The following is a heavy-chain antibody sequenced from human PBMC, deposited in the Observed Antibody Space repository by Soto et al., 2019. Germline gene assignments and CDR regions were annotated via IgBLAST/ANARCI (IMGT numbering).Heavy chain of an antibody. CDR1: GGTGGSNY. V-gene: IGHV3-66*01. D-gene: IGHD2-8*01. CDR3: ARGGFCTNGVSHDYYSVSAV. Sequence: PGVSLRLSWAAAGGTGGSNYMSWVRQAPGKGLEWVSVIYSGGSTYYADSVKGRFTISRDNSKNTLYLQMNSLRAEDTAVYYCARGGFCTNGVSHDYYSVSAVRRNGPTVPVSP. CDR2: IYSGGST. J-gene: IGHJ6*04.